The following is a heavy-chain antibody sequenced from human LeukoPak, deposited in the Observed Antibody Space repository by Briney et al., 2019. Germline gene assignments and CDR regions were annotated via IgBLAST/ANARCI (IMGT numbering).Heavy chain of an antibody. D-gene: IGHD3-22*01. Sequence: PSETLSLTCTVSGGSISSYYWSWIRQPPRKGLEWIGYIYYSGSTNYNPSLKSRVTISVDTSKNQFSLKLSSVTAADTAVYYCARGRDYYDSSWGQGTLVTVSS. CDR2: IYYSGST. J-gene: IGHJ4*02. V-gene: IGHV4-59*01. CDR1: GGSISSYY. CDR3: ARGRDYYDSS.